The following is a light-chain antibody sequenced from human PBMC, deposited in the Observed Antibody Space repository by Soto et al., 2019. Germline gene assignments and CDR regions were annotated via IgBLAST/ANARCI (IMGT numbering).Light chain of an antibody. J-gene: IGLJ3*02. CDR2: DVT. Sequence: QSALTQPASVSGSPGSWITISCTGTSSDVGDYDYVSWYQQYPGKVPKLMLYDVTNRPSGISNRFSGSKSGNTASLTISGLQAEDEADYYCSSYSSSSTHVVFGGGTKVTVL. CDR1: SSDVGDYDY. V-gene: IGLV2-14*03. CDR3: SSYSSSSTHVV.